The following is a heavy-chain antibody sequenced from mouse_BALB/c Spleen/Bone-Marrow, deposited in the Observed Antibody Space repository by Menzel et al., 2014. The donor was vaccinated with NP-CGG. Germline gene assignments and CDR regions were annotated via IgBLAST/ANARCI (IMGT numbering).Heavy chain of an antibody. J-gene: IGHJ1*01. CDR1: RYAFSSYW. D-gene: IGHD2-1*01. V-gene: IGHV1-80*01. CDR3: ARRVYGNYWYFDV. CDR2: IYPGDGDT. Sequence: SGAELVRPGSSVKISCKASRYAFSSYWMNWVKQRPGQGLEWIGQIYPGDGDTNYNGKFKGKATLTADKSSSTAYMQLSSLTSEDSAVYFCARRVYGNYWYFDVWGAGTTVTVSS.